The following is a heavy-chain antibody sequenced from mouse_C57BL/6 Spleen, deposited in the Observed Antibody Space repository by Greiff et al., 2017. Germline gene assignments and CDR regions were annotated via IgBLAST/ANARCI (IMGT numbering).Heavy chain of an antibody. CDR2: IDPETGGP. J-gene: IGHJ4*01. Sequence: VKLMESGAELVRPGASVTLSCKASGYPFTDYEMHWVKQTPVHGLEWIGAIDPETGGPAYNQKFKGKAILTADKSSSTAYMELRSLTSEDSAVYYCTRGHSKDAMDYWGQGTSVTDSS. CDR3: TRGHSKDAMDY. V-gene: IGHV1-15*01. D-gene: IGHD2-5*01. CDR1: GYPFTDYE.